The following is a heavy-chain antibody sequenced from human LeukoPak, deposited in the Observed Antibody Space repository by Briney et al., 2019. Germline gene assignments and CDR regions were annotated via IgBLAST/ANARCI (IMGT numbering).Heavy chain of an antibody. CDR3: ARADGVYSSSWRNYYYYMDV. J-gene: IGHJ6*03. V-gene: IGHV1-8*01. CDR1: GYTFTSYD. CDR2: MNPNSGNT. Sequence: GASVKVSCKASGYTFTSYDINWVRQATGQGLEWMGWMNPNSGNTGYAQKFQGRVTMTRNTSISTAYMELSSLRSEDTAVYYCARADGVYSSSWRNYYYYMDVWGKGTTVIVS. D-gene: IGHD6-13*01.